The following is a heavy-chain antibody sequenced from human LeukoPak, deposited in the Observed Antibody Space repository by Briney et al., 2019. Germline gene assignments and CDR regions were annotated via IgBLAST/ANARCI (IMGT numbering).Heavy chain of an antibody. D-gene: IGHD3-16*02. J-gene: IGHJ6*04. V-gene: IGHV4-61*01. CDR2: IYYSGST. Sequence: SETLSLTCTVSGGSVSSGSYYWSWIRQPPGKGLEWIGYIYYSGSTNYNPSLKSRVTISVDTSKNQFSLKLSSVTAADTAVYYCARDSPYYDYVWGSCRPNYGMDVWGKGTTVTVSS. CDR3: ARDSPYYDYVWGSCRPNYGMDV. CDR1: GGSVSSGSYY.